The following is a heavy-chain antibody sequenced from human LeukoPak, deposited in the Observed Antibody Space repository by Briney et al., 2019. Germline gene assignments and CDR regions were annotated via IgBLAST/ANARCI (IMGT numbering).Heavy chain of an antibody. V-gene: IGHV4-59*01. D-gene: IGHD6-13*01. Sequence: KSSETLSLTCTVSGGSISSYYWSWIRQPPGKGLEWIGYIYYSGSTNYNPSLKSRVTISVDTSKNQFYLKLSSVTAADTAVYYCARGVARIAAAGNGSAGDYWGQGTLVTVSS. CDR3: ARGVARIAAAGNGSAGDY. CDR2: IYYSGST. CDR1: GGSISSYY. J-gene: IGHJ4*02.